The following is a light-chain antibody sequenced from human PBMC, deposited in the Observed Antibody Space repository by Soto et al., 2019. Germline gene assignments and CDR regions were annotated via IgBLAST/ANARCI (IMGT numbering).Light chain of an antibody. J-gene: IGKJ2*01. V-gene: IGKV3-15*01. CDR3: QQSNNWPYT. CDR2: GAS. CDR1: QSVSDN. Sequence: EIVMTQSPATLSVSPGERVILSCRASQSVSDNLAWYQQKPGQAPRLLIYGASTRATTIPARFSGSGSGTEFTLTLTSLQSEDFALYYCQQSNNWPYTFGQGTRLDIK.